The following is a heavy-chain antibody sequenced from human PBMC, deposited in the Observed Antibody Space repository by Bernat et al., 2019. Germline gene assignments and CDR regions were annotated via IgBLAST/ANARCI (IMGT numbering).Heavy chain of an antibody. D-gene: IGHD6-19*01. V-gene: IGHV4-39*01. CDR1: GGSISSHDDY. CDR2: IFYTGGT. Sequence: QLQLQESGPGLVKPSETLSLTCIVSGGSISSHDDYWALIRQPPGKGLEWIGSIFYTGGTYYNPSLKSRLTMSVDTSKNQFSLQLSSVTATDTAVYYCARRRSDRNWFDPWGQGTLVTVSS. J-gene: IGHJ5*02. CDR3: ARRRSDRNWFDP.